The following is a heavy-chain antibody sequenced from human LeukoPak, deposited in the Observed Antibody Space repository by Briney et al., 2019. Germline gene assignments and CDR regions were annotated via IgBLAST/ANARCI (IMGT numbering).Heavy chain of an antibody. CDR3: ARDLFLDCCTSTRCYSHWFDR. CDR2: IWYDGSNK. D-gene: IGHD2-2*01. J-gene: IGHJ5*02. V-gene: IGHV3-33*01. CDR1: GFTFSSYG. Sequence: GGSLRLSCAASGFTFSSYGMHWVRQAPGKGLEWVAVIWYDGSNKYYADSVKGQFTISRDNSKNTLYLQMNNLRAEDTAVYYCARDLFLDCCTSTRCYSHWFDRWGQGTLVTVSS.